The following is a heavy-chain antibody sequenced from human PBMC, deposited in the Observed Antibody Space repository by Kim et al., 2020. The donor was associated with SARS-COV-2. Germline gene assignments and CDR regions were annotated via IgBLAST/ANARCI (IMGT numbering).Heavy chain of an antibody. V-gene: IGHV3-7*01. CDR2: IKQDGSEK. CDR3: ARGARSTSRSAFYY. D-gene: IGHD2-2*01. J-gene: IGHJ4*02. CDR1: GFTFSSYW. Sequence: GGSLRLSCAASGFTFSSYWMSWVRQAPGKGLEWVANIKQDGSEKYYVDSVKGRFTISRDNAKNSLYLQMNSLRAEDTAVYYCARGARSTSRSAFYYWGQGTLVTVSS.